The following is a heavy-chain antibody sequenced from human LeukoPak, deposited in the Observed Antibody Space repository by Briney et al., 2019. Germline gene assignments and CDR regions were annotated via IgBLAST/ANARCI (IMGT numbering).Heavy chain of an antibody. CDR3: ATASGGRGQLRFLSNWFDP. J-gene: IGHJ5*02. Sequence: ASVKVSCKVSGYTLTELSMHWVRQAPGKGLEWMGGFDPEDGETIYAQKFQGRVTMTEDTSTDTAYMELSSLRSEDTAAYYCATASGGRGQLRFLSNWFDPWGQGTLVTVSS. V-gene: IGHV1-24*01. CDR2: FDPEDGET. CDR1: GYTLTELS. D-gene: IGHD3-3*01.